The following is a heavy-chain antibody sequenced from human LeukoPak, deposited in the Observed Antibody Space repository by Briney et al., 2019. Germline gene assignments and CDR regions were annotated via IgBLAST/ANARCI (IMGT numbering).Heavy chain of an antibody. CDR2: ISGSGGST. D-gene: IGHD3-10*01. V-gene: IGHV3-23*01. J-gene: IGHJ3*02. CDR3: ARDRGSAPMGDAFDI. Sequence: GGSLRLSCAASGFTFSSYAMSWVRQAPGKGLEWVSAISGSGGSTYYADSVKGRFTISRDNSKNTLYLQMNSLRAEDTAVYYCARDRGSAPMGDAFDIWGQGTMVTVSS. CDR1: GFTFSSYA.